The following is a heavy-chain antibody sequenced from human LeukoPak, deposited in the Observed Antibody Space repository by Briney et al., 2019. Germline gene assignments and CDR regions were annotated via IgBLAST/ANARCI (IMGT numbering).Heavy chain of an antibody. CDR2: IRYDGSNK. D-gene: IGHD6-19*01. V-gene: IGHV3-30*02. CDR3: AKKRSVAGSPFDY. Sequence: GGSLRLSCAASGFAFSSYGMHWVRQAPGKGLEWVAFIRYDGSNKYYADSVKGRFTISRDNSKNTLYLQMNSLRAEDTAVYYCAKKRSVAGSPFDYWGQGTLVTVSS. J-gene: IGHJ4*02. CDR1: GFAFSSYG.